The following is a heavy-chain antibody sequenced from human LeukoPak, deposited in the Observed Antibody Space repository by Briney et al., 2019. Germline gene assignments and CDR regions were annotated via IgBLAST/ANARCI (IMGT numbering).Heavy chain of an antibody. CDR3: ARVTPGTNDYYYYYGMDV. V-gene: IGHV3-9*01. D-gene: IGHD2-8*01. CDR1: GFTFDDYA. CDR2: ISWNSGSI. J-gene: IGHJ6*02. Sequence: PGGSLRLSCAASGFTFDDYAMHWVRQAPGKGLEWVSGISWNSGSIGYADSVKGRFTISRDNSKNTLYLQMNSLTAEDTAVYYCARVTPGTNDYYYYYGMDVWGQGTTVTVSS.